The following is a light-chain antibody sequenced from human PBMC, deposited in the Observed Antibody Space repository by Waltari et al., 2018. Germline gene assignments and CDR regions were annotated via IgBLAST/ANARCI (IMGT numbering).Light chain of an antibody. Sequence: SYALTQPPSVSVPPGKTARITCGGDNIGSTAVHWYQQKAGQAPGLVVYDDIERPSGIPERVSGSNSGNTATLTIGRVEAGDEADYFCQVWESSTDHFWVFGGGTKLTVL. V-gene: IGLV3-21*03. J-gene: IGLJ3*02. CDR1: NIGSTA. CDR3: QVWESSTDHFWV. CDR2: DDI.